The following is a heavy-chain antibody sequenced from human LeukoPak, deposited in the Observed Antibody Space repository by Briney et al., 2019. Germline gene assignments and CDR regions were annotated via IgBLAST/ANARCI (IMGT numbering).Heavy chain of an antibody. CDR2: IYQNGRT. D-gene: IGHD5-12*01. CDR3: AREDRNGNSGYAIGD. CDR1: GGSMSSYY. J-gene: IGHJ4*02. Sequence: SQTLSLTCTVSGGSMSSYYWSWIRQPPGKGLEWIGYIYQNGRTNYNPSLKSRVTISVDTSKNHFSLNLTSVTAADTAVYFCAREDRNGNSGYAIGDWGQGILVTVSS. V-gene: IGHV4-59*01.